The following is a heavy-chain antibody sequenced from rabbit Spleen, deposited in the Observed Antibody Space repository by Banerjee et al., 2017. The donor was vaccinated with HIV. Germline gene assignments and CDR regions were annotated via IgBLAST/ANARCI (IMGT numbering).Heavy chain of an antibody. CDR1: GFTLSSYY. CDR3: ARDGAGGSYFAL. D-gene: IGHD8-1*01. J-gene: IGHJ4*01. Sequence: QLKESGGGLVQPGGSLKLSCKASGFTLSSYYMNWVRQAPGKGLEWIGYIDPIFGITYYANWVNGRFSISRENAQNTVFLQMTSLTAAGTATYFCARDGAGGSYFALWGQGTLVTVS. CDR2: IDPIFGIT. V-gene: IGHV1S7*01.